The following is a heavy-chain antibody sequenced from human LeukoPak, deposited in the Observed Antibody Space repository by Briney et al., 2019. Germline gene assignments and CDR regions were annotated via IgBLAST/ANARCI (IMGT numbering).Heavy chain of an antibody. CDR3: AKDQVVGATLFYFDY. D-gene: IGHD1-26*01. CDR1: GFTFSSSA. Sequence: AGGSLRLSCAASGFTFSSSAMSWVRQAPGKGLEWVSAISGSGGSTYYADSVKGRFTISRDNSKNTLYLQMNSLRAEDTAVYYCAKDQVVGATLFYFDYWGQGTLVTVSS. CDR2: ISGSGGST. V-gene: IGHV3-23*01. J-gene: IGHJ4*02.